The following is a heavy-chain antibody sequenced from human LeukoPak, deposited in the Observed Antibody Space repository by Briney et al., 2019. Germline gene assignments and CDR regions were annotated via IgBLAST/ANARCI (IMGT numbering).Heavy chain of an antibody. CDR2: IYPGDSDT. D-gene: IGHD2-21*01. CDR1: GYSFTSYW. V-gene: IGHV5-51*01. Sequence: PGESLKISCKGSGYSFTSYWIGWVRQMSGKGLEWMGIIYPGDSDTGYSPSFQGQVTISADKSISTAYLQWSSLKASDTAMYYCARQKVVSGDPYYYYYGMDVWGQGTTVTVSS. J-gene: IGHJ6*02. CDR3: ARQKVVSGDPYYYYYGMDV.